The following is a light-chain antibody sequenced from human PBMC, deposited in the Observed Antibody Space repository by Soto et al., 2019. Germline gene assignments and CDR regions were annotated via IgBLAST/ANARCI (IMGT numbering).Light chain of an antibody. CDR1: QSVSSN. CDR2: GAS. V-gene: IGKV3-15*01. J-gene: IGKJ1*01. Sequence: EIVMTQSPATLSVSPGERATLSCRASQSVSSNLAWYQQKPGQAPRLLIYGASTRATGIPARFSGSGSGTEFTLTISSLQSEDFAVYFCQQYGYSQWTFGQGTKVDIK. CDR3: QQYGYSQWT.